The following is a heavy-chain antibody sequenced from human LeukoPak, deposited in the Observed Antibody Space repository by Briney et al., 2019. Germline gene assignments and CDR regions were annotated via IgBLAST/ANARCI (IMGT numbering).Heavy chain of an antibody. CDR2: THYDESKK. J-gene: IGHJ6*03. CDR3: AKDSSILAPAFYMDV. Sequence: GGSLRLSCAASGFIFSTYGMHWVRQAPGKGLEWVACTHYDESKKYYADSVKGRFTISRDNSKNTLYLQMNSLRAEDTALYYCAKDSSILAPAFYMDVWGKGTTVTISS. D-gene: IGHD2-21*01. V-gene: IGHV3-30*02. CDR1: GFIFSTYG.